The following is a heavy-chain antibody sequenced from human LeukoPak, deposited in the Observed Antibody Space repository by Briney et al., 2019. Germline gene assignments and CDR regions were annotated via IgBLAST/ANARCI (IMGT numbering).Heavy chain of an antibody. CDR3: AKDRIGGTYYYFDY. CDR2: INGDGRET. Sequence: GGSLRLSCVVSGFTFSTYWMHWVRQAPGKGLVWVSRINGDGRETTYGDSVKGRFTISRDNAKNTLFLLMNSLRAEDTAVYYCAKDRIGGTYYYFDYWGQGTLVTVSS. CDR1: GFTFSTYW. D-gene: IGHD2-15*01. V-gene: IGHV3-74*01. J-gene: IGHJ4*02.